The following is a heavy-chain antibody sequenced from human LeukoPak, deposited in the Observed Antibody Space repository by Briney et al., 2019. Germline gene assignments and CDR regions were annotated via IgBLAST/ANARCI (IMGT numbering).Heavy chain of an antibody. J-gene: IGHJ5*02. CDR2: ISWNSGSI. Sequence: GGSLRLSCAASGFTFDDYAMHWVRQAPGKGLEWVSGISWNSGSIGYADSVKGRFTISRDNAKNSLYLQMYSLRAEDTAVYYCARDSGWHRFDPWGQGTLVTVSS. CDR1: GFTFDDYA. V-gene: IGHV3-9*01. D-gene: IGHD6-19*01. CDR3: ARDSGWHRFDP.